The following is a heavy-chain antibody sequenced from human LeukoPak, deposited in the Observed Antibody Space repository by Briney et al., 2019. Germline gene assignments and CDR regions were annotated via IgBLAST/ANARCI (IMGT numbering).Heavy chain of an antibody. CDR2: ISYDGSNK. CDR1: GFTFSSYA. J-gene: IGHJ5*02. V-gene: IGHV3-30-3*01. Sequence: PGRSLRLSCAASGFTFSSYAMHWVRQAPGKGLEWVAVISYDGSNKYYADSVKGRFTISRDNSKNTLYLQMNSLRAEDTAVYYCARDAGNSGYGCDLWGQGTLVTVSS. D-gene: IGHD5-12*01. CDR3: ARDAGNSGYGCDL.